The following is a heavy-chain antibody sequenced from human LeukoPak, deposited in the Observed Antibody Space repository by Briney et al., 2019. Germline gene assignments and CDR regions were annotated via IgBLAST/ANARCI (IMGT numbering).Heavy chain of an antibody. Sequence: GGFLTLSCAASGFAFNTYAMNWVRQAPGKGLEWVSTISGRGDTSYFPDSVKGRFSISRDNSKNTLFLQMNNLRAEDTALYYCAKEEWFGELLSFDFWGQGTLVTVSS. CDR1: GFAFNTYA. CDR3: AKEEWFGELLSFDF. D-gene: IGHD3-10*01. V-gene: IGHV3-23*01. CDR2: ISGRGDTS. J-gene: IGHJ4*02.